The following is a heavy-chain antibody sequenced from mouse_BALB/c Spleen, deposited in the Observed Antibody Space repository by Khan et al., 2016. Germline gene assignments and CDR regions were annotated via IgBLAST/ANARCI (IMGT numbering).Heavy chain of an antibody. CDR1: GFNIKDTY. J-gene: IGHJ3*01. CDR3: AGGRVDSRYEAWFAY. V-gene: IGHV14-3*02. Sequence: VQLQQSGAELVKPGASVKLSCTASGFNIKDTYMHWVKQRPEQGLEWIGRIDPANGNTKYDPKFQGKATITADKSSNTAYLQLSSLTSEDTAVYYCAGGRVDSRYEAWFAYWGQGTLVTVSA. CDR2: IDPANGNT. D-gene: IGHD2-14*01.